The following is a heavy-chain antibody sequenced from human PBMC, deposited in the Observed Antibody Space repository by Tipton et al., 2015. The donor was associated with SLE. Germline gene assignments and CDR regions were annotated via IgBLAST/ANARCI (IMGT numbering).Heavy chain of an antibody. D-gene: IGHD1-26*01. Sequence: LRLSCTVSGVSISNHYWRWIRQPAGKGLEWIGRIYTSGSTIYNPSLQSRVSVSVDRSKNEVSLRLRAVTAADTAVYYCARGGGSYYDYWGQGRLVTVSS. CDR2: IYTSGST. V-gene: IGHV4-4*07. CDR1: GVSISNHY. CDR3: ARGGGSYYDY. J-gene: IGHJ4*02.